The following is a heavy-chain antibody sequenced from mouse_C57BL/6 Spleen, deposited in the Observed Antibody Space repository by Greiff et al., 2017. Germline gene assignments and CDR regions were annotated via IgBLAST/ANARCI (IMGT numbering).Heavy chain of an antibody. J-gene: IGHJ4*01. CDR2: ISYDGSN. D-gene: IGHD3-2*02. Sequence: EVQLVESGPGLVKPSQSLSLTCSVTGYSITSGYYWNWIRQFPGNKLEWMGYISYDGSNHYNPYLKNRISITRDTAKNQFFLKLNSVTTQDTATYYCAKSAGYGGYYAIDYWGQGTSVTVSS. CDR3: AKSAGYGGYYAIDY. CDR1: GYSITSGYY. V-gene: IGHV3-6*01.